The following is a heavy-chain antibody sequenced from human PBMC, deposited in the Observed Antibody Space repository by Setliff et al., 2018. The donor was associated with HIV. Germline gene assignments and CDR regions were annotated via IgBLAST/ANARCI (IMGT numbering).Heavy chain of an antibody. D-gene: IGHD6-13*01. CDR3: ARDQTGVAAAAFGGGSAWSDEGFDI. CDR2: ISAYNGYT. CDR1: GYTFTSYG. J-gene: IGHJ3*02. V-gene: IGHV1-18*01. Sequence: ASVKVSCKASGYTFTSYGISWVRQAPGQGLEWMGWISAYNGYTDYAQNLQGRVTMTADTSTNTAYVELRSLTSDDTAVYYCARDQTGVAAAAFGGGSAWSDEGFDIWGQGTMVTVSS.